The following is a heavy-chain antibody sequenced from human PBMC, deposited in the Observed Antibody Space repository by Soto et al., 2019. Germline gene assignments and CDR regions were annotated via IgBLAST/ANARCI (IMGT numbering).Heavy chain of an antibody. D-gene: IGHD3-9*01. Sequence: EVQLLESGGGLVKPGGSLRLSCAASGFTFSSYSMNWIRQAPGKGLEWVSSISGSATYIYYADSVKGRFTISRDNAKNTLYLHMNSLRAEDTAVYFCARDRGSHEILTDWFDPWGQGTLVTVSS. CDR1: GFTFSSYS. CDR3: ARDRGSHEILTDWFDP. V-gene: IGHV3-21*01. CDR2: ISGSATYI. J-gene: IGHJ5*02.